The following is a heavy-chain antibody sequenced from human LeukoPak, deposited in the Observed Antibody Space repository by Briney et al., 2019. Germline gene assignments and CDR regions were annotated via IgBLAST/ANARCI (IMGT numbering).Heavy chain of an antibody. D-gene: IGHD3-22*01. CDR2: IWYDGSNK. CDR1: CFTFSTYG. Sequence: GRSLRLSCTASCFTFSTYGVHWVRQAPGKGLEWVAVIWYDGSNKYYADSVKGRFTISRDNSKNTLYLEMNSLRAEDTTVYYCTRVYLRAYYDSSGIFYWGQGTLVTVSS. CDR3: TRVYLRAYYDSSGIFY. J-gene: IGHJ4*02. V-gene: IGHV3-33*01.